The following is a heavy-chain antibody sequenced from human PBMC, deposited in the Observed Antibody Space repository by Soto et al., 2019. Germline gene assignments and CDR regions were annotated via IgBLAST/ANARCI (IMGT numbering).Heavy chain of an antibody. Sequence: HGESLKISCKGSGYSFTSYWISWVRQMPGKGLEWMGRIDPSDSYTNYSPSFQGHVTISADKSISTAYLQWSSLKASDTAMYYCSSFLGRGGRYYYYGMDVGGQGTTVPVPS. CDR3: SSFLGRGGRYYYYGMDV. CDR1: GYSFTSYW. CDR2: IDPSDSYT. J-gene: IGHJ6*02. D-gene: IGHD3-3*02. V-gene: IGHV5-10-1*01.